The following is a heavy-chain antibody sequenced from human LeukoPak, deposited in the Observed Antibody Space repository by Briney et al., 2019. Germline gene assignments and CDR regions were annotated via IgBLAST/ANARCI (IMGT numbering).Heavy chain of an antibody. V-gene: IGHV3-13*01. CDR1: GFTFIDYD. Sequence: GGSLRLSCAASGFTFIDYDMHWVRQVIGEGLKWVSAIGIRGDTHYSGSVKGRFTISRENAESSLYLQMNSLRAEDTAVYYCARGGIQVSGIDEFDYWGQGTLVTVSS. D-gene: IGHD6-19*01. J-gene: IGHJ4*02. CDR2: IGIRGDT. CDR3: ARGGIQVSGIDEFDY.